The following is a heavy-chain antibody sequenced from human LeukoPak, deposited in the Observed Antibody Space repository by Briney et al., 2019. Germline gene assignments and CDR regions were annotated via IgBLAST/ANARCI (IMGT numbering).Heavy chain of an antibody. Sequence: ASVKVSCKASGGTFSSYVISWVRQAPGQGLEWMGGIIPIFGTANYAQKFQGRVTITADESTSTAYMELSSLRSEDTAVYYCASWNYYDSSGYNPHYYYYYGMDVWGQGTTVTVSS. CDR2: IIPIFGTA. CDR1: GGTFSSYV. CDR3: ASWNYYDSSGYNPHYYYYYGMDV. J-gene: IGHJ6*02. D-gene: IGHD3-22*01. V-gene: IGHV1-69*13.